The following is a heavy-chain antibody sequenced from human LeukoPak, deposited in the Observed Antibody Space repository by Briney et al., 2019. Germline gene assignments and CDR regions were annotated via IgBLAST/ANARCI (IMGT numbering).Heavy chain of an antibody. CDR3: ARSDIVGYYDFERGMGYFDY. Sequence: GESLKISCKGSGYSFTSYWIGWVRQMPGKGLEWMGIIYPGDSDARYSPSFQGQVTISADKSISTAYLQWSSLKASDTAMYYCARSDIVGYYDFERGMGYFDYWGQGTLVTVSS. J-gene: IGHJ4*02. CDR2: IYPGDSDA. CDR1: GYSFTSYW. V-gene: IGHV5-51*01. D-gene: IGHD3-22*01.